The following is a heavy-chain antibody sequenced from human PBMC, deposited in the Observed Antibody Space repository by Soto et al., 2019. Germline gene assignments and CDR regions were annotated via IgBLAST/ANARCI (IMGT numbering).Heavy chain of an antibody. D-gene: IGHD2-2*01. CDR3: ARVILLSPTAYGMDV. J-gene: IGHJ6*02. CDR2: IYYSGST. V-gene: IGHV4-30-4*01. CDR1: GGSISSGDYY. Sequence: SETLSLTCTVSGGSISSGDYYWSWIRQPPGKGLEWIGYIYYSGSTYYNPSLKSRVTISVDTSKNQFSLKLSSVTAADTAVYYCARVILLSPTAYGMDVWGQGTTVTVSS.